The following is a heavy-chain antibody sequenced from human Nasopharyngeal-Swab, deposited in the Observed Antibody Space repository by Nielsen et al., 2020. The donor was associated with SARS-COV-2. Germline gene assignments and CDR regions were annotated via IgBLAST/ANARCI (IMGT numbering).Heavy chain of an antibody. Sequence: GSLRLSCAVYGGSFSGYYCSWIRQPPGKGLEWIGEINHSGSTNYNPSLKSRVTISVDTSKNQFSLKLSSVTAADPAVYYCARGRVGAKDYWGQGTLVTVSS. V-gene: IGHV4-34*01. J-gene: IGHJ4*02. CDR1: GGSFSGYY. D-gene: IGHD1-26*01. CDR2: INHSGST. CDR3: ARGRVGAKDY.